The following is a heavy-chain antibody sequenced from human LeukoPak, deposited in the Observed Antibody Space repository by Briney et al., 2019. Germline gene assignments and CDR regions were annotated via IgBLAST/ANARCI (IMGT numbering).Heavy chain of an antibody. CDR3: ATFPHPYYYYMDV. Sequence: ASMKVSCKASVYTLTRFGISWVRLAPGQGLEWLGWINFSNGDSNTAEKVQDRVTLTADTSTSTAYVELRSLRSDDTAVYYCATFPHPYYYYMDVWGTGTTVTVSS. D-gene: IGHD3-3*02. V-gene: IGHV1-18*01. CDR2: INFSNGDS. J-gene: IGHJ6*03. CDR1: VYTLTRFG.